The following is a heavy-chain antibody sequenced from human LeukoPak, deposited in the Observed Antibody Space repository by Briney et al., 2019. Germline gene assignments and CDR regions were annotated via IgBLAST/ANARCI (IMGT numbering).Heavy chain of an antibody. Sequence: GASVKVSCKASGYTFTSYGISWVRQAPGQGLEWMGWISAYNGNTNYAQTLQGRVTMTTDTSTSTASMELRSLRSDDTAVYYCARDRVVAATEADFAYWGQGTLVTVSS. V-gene: IGHV1-18*01. J-gene: IGHJ4*02. D-gene: IGHD2-15*01. CDR3: ARDRVVAATEADFAY. CDR1: GYTFTSYG. CDR2: ISAYNGNT.